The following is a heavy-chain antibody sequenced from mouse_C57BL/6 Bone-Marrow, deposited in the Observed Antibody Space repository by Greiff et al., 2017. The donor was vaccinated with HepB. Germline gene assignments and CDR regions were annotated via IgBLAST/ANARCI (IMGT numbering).Heavy chain of an antibody. D-gene: IGHD2-1*01. Sequence: DVKLVESGGGLVKPGGSLKLSCAASGFTFSSYAMSWVRQTPEKRLEWVATISDGGSYTYYPDNVKGRFTISRDNAKNNLYLQMSHLKSEDTAMYYCARDFLPFDYWGQGTTLTVSS. CDR2: ISDGGSYT. CDR3: ARDFLPFDY. J-gene: IGHJ2*01. V-gene: IGHV5-4*01. CDR1: GFTFSSYA.